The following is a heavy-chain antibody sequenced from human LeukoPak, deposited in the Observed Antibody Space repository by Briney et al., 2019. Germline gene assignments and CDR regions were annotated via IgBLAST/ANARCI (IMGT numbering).Heavy chain of an antibody. CDR3: ARDVYYYDSSGHDF. Sequence: PGGSLRLSCAASGFTFSNYWMNWVRQAPGKGLEWVANIKRDGSEKYYVDSVRGRFTISRDNVKNSLYLQLSSLKAEDTGIYNCARDVYYYDSSGHDFWGQGTLVTVSS. D-gene: IGHD3-22*01. CDR2: IKRDGSEK. V-gene: IGHV3-7*01. CDR1: GFTFSNYW. J-gene: IGHJ4*02.